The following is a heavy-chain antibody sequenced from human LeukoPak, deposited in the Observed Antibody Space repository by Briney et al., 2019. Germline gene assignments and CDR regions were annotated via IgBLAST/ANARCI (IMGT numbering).Heavy chain of an antibody. J-gene: IGHJ4*02. V-gene: IGHV3-30*02. Sequence: GGSLRLSCAASGFTFSSYGMHWVRQAPGKGLEWVAFIRYDGSNKYYVDSVKGRFTISRDNAKNSLYLQMNSLRAEDTAVYYCARLGYYDFWSGYLDYWGQGTLVTVSS. CDR3: ARLGYYDFWSGYLDY. CDR1: GFTFSSYG. D-gene: IGHD3-3*01. CDR2: IRYDGSNK.